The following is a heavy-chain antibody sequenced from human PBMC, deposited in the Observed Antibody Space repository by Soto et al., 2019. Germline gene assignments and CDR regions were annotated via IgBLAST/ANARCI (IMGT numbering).Heavy chain of an antibody. D-gene: IGHD6-19*01. J-gene: IGHJ5*02. CDR2: IYYSGST. CDR3: ASLVSSGWYYNWFDP. Sequence: QLQLQESGPGLVKPSETLSLTCTVSGGSISSSSYYWGWIRQPPGKGLEWIGSIYYSGSTYYNPSLKRRVTISVDTSKNQFSLKLSSVTTADTAVYYCASLVSSGWYYNWFDPWGQGTLVTVSS. CDR1: GGSISSSSYY. V-gene: IGHV4-39*01.